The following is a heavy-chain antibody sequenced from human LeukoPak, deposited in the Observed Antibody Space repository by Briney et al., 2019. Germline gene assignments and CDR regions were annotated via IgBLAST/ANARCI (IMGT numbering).Heavy chain of an antibody. CDR3: AGQSRLGYCSGGSCYSQPFDP. V-gene: IGHV3-11*04. D-gene: IGHD2-15*01. Sequence: GGSLRLSCAASGFTFSDYYMSWIRQAPGKGLEWVSYISSSGSTIYYADSVKGRFTISRDNAKNSLYLQMNSLRAEDTAVYYCAGQSRLGYCSGGSCYSQPFDPWGQGTLVTVSS. J-gene: IGHJ5*02. CDR1: GFTFSDYY. CDR2: ISSSGSTI.